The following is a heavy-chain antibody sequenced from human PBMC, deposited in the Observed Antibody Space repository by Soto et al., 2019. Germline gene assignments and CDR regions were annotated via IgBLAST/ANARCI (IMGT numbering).Heavy chain of an antibody. V-gene: IGHV3-74*01. CDR1: GFTFSSYW. CDR3: LRGNSGYGNFDY. D-gene: IGHD5-12*01. Sequence: QAGGSLRLSCAASGFTFSSYWMHWVRQAPGKGLVWVSRIKGDGSETNYADSVKGRFTISRDNAKNTLYLQLNSLRAEDTAVYYCLRGNSGYGNFDYWGQGTRVTVS. CDR2: IKGDGSET. J-gene: IGHJ4*02.